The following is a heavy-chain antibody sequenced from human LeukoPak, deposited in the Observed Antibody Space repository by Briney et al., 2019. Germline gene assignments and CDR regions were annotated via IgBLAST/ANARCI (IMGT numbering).Heavy chain of an antibody. Sequence: GGSLRLSCAASGFTFSSYSMNWVRQAPGKGLEWVSSISSSSSYIYYADSVKGRFTISRDNAKNSLYLQMNSLGAEDTAVYYCARGRYSGSYYGEYFQHWGQGTLVTVSS. J-gene: IGHJ1*01. CDR3: ARGRYSGSYYGEYFQH. D-gene: IGHD1-26*01. V-gene: IGHV3-21*01. CDR2: ISSSSSYI. CDR1: GFTFSSYS.